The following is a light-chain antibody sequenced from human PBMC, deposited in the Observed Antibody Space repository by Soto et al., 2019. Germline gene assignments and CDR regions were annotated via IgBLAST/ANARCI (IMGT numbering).Light chain of an antibody. CDR1: QSVRSF. CDR3: QQRSDWPRMT. V-gene: IGKV3-11*01. CDR2: GAS. Sequence: EIVLTHSPATLSLSPGERATLSCSASQSVRSFLAWYQHKPGQAPRLLIYGASNRATGIPARFSGSGSGTGFTLTISSLEPEDFAVDYCQQRSDWPRMTFGQGTRLEIK. J-gene: IGKJ5*01.